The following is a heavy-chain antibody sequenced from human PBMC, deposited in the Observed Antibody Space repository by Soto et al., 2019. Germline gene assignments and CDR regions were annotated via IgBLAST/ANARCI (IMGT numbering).Heavy chain of an antibody. CDR3: ARTLKNQLPPYYYAMDV. J-gene: IGHJ6*02. Sequence: EEQLAESGGGLVHPGGSLRLSCSASGFTFSRYEMNWVRQGPGRGLEWISYISPSDSAAYYADSVKGRFTISRDNAKNTLILQMNSLRAEDTAVYYCARTLKNQLPPYYYAMDVWGQGTTVTVSS. CDR1: GFTFSRYE. CDR2: ISPSDSAA. V-gene: IGHV3-48*03. D-gene: IGHD1-1*01.